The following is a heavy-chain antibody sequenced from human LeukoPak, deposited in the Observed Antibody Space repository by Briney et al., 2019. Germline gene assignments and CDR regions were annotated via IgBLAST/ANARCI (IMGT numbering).Heavy chain of an antibody. J-gene: IGHJ6*02. Sequence: SETLSLTCTVSGGSISSYHWSWIRQPPGEGVEWMGYIYYSGSTNHNPSLKSRVTISVDTSKHQFSLKLSSVTAAATAVYYCARRGKYYDILTGYYPDYGMDVWGQGTTVTVSS. V-gene: IGHV4-59*08. CDR1: GGSISSYH. CDR2: IYYSGST. CDR3: ARRGKYYDILTGYYPDYGMDV. D-gene: IGHD3-9*01.